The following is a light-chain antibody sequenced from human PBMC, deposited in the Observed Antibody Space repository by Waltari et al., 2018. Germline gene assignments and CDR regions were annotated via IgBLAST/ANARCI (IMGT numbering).Light chain of an antibody. Sequence: DIQMTQSPSSLSASVGDRVTITCRASPRITSSLNWYQQKPGKAPKVLIYAASSLQSGVPSRFSGSGSGTDFTLTISSLQPEDIATYYCQQRGTFGPGTKVEIK. CDR2: AAS. V-gene: IGKV1-39*01. CDR3: QQRGT. CDR1: PRITSS. J-gene: IGKJ1*01.